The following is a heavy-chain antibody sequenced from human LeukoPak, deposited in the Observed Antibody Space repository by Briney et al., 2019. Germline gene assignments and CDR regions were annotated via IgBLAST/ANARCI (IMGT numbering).Heavy chain of an antibody. CDR2: INHSGST. D-gene: IGHD3-10*01. V-gene: IGHV4-34*01. CDR3: ARRNPYYYGSGSYYNNWFDP. CDR1: GGSFSGYY. J-gene: IGHJ5*02. Sequence: PSETLSLTCAVYGGSFSGYYWSWIRQPPGKGLEWIGEINHSGSTNYNPSLKSRVTISVDTSKNQFSLKLSSVTAADTAVYYCARRNPYYYGSGSYYNNWFDPWGQGTLVTVSS.